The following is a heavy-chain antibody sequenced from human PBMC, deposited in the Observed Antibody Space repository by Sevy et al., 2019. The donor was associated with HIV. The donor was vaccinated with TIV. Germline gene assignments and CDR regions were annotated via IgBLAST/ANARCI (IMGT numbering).Heavy chain of an antibody. D-gene: IGHD5-18*01. Sequence: GGSLRLSCAASGFTFSNAWMSWVSQAPGKGLEWVGRIRSMADGGTADYAAPLKDRFTIARDDSKNTLYLQINSLETEDTGVYYCTTGGTAEAFDVWGRGTMVTVSS. CDR2: IRSMADGGTA. CDR1: GFTFSNAW. J-gene: IGHJ3*01. CDR3: TTGGTAEAFDV. V-gene: IGHV3-15*01.